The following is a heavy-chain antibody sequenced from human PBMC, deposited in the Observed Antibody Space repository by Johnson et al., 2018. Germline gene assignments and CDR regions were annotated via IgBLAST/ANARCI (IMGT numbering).Heavy chain of an antibody. D-gene: IGHD4-11*01. Sequence: VQLVESGGGLVKPGGSLRLSCAASGFTFSSYSMNWVRQAPGKGLEWVSSISSSSSYIYYADSVKGRFTISRDNAKNSLYRQRNSLRAEDTAVYYCAREEYSNYYMDVWGKGTTVTVSS. CDR3: AREEYSNYYMDV. CDR2: ISSSSSYI. J-gene: IGHJ6*03. V-gene: IGHV3-21*01. CDR1: GFTFSSYS.